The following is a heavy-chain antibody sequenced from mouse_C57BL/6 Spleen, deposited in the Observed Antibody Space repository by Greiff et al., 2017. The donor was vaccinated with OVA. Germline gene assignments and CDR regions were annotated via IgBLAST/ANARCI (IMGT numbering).Heavy chain of an antibody. J-gene: IGHJ2*01. CDR3: ARGGGDGYLYYFDY. CDR2: IDPSDSYT. Sequence: VQLQQPGAELVRPGTSVKLSCKASGYTFTSYWMHWVKQRPGQGLEWIGVIDPSDSYTNYNQKFKGKATLTVDTSSSTAYMQLSSLTSEDSAVYYCARGGGDGYLYYFDYWGQGTTLTVSS. V-gene: IGHV1-59*01. CDR1: GYTFTSYW. D-gene: IGHD2-3*01.